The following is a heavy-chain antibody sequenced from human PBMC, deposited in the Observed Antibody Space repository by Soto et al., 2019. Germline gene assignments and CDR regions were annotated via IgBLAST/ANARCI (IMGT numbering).Heavy chain of an antibody. V-gene: IGHV3-48*03. Sequence: GGSLRLSCAASGFTFSSYEMNWVRHAPGKGLEWVSYISSSGSTLFYADSVKGRFTISRDNAKNSLYLQMNSLRAEDTAVYYCARDPYDILTGYPYNWFDPWGQGTLVTVSS. CDR1: GFTFSSYE. CDR3: ARDPYDILTGYPYNWFDP. D-gene: IGHD3-9*01. J-gene: IGHJ5*02. CDR2: ISSSGSTL.